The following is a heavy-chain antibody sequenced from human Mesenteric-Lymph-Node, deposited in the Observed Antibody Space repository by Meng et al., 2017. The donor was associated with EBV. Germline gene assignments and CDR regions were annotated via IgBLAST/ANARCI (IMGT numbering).Heavy chain of an antibody. Sequence: HGQLRERVEGWLMPSEPLSLTCSGFCGAFMGYNWTRIRQPPGEGREWIGESNQSGTTNYTPSLKSRVTIPLDTSKTQFPLKLSSVTSPDTAVYYCAGGEKGPIESWGQGTLVTVSS. J-gene: IGHJ4*02. CDR2: SNQSGTT. CDR3: AGGEKGPIES. CDR1: CGAFMGYN. V-gene: IGHV4-34*01.